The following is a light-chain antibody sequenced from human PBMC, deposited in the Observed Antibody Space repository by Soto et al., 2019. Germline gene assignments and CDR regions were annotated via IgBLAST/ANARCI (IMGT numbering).Light chain of an antibody. Sequence: EIVLTQSPGTLSLSPGERATLSCRASQSVSSSYLAWYQQKPGQAPRLLIYGASSRATGIPDRFSGSGSGTDFTFTISILEPEDFAVYYCQQYGSSPWTFGQGTKVDIK. CDR2: GAS. V-gene: IGKV3-20*01. J-gene: IGKJ1*01. CDR3: QQYGSSPWT. CDR1: QSVSSSY.